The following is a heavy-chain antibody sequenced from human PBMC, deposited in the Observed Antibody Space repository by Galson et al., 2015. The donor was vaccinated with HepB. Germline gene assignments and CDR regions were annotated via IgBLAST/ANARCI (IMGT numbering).Heavy chain of an antibody. CDR1: GYTFTSYA. CDR2: INAGNGNT. CDR3: ARAAGYYGSGTSALD. D-gene: IGHD3-10*01. V-gene: IGHV1-3*01. J-gene: IGHJ4*02. Sequence: SVKVSCKASGYTFTSYAMHWVRQAPGQRLEWMGWINAGNGNTKYSQKFQGRVTITRDTSASTAYMELSSLRSEDTAVYYCARAAGYYGSGTSALDWGQGTLVTVSS.